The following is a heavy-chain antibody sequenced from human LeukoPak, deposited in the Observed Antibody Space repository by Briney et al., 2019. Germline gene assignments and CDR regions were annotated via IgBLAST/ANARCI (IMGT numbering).Heavy chain of an antibody. V-gene: IGHV3-11*05. CDR1: GFTFSGYY. D-gene: IGHD3-10*01. J-gene: IGHJ4*02. Sequence: GGSLRLSCEASGFTFSGYYMTWIRQAPGKGLEWVSYISSTGTHTYYADSVKGRFTISRDNAKNSLYLQMNSLRAEDTAVYYCARGGLTTNDYWGQGTLVTVSS. CDR3: ARGGLTTNDY. CDR2: ISSTGTHT.